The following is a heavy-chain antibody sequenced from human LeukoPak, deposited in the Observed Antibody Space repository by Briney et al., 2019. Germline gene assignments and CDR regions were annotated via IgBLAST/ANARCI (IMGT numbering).Heavy chain of an antibody. CDR1: GYTFTGYY. Sequence: ASVKVSCKASGYTFTGYYMHWVRQAPGQGLEWMGWINPNSGGTNYAQKFQGRVTMTRDTSINTAYMELKWLMSDDTAVYSCARTRGDQTPLAYLDYWGQGTLVTVSS. D-gene: IGHD3-16*01. CDR2: INPNSGGT. V-gene: IGHV1-2*02. J-gene: IGHJ4*02. CDR3: ARTRGDQTPLAYLDY.